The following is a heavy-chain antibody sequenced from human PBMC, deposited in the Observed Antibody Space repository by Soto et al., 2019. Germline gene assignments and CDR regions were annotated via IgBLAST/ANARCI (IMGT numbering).Heavy chain of an antibody. V-gene: IGHV1-2*02. CDR2: INCDSGGT. CDR1: GYSFTDYS. CDR3: TRDLVGYDAFDV. Sequence: QADLVQSGAEVKKPGTSVKVSCKTSGYSFTDYSIHWVRQAPGQGLEWMGRINCDSGGTTYPQKFQGRVTMTRDTSLTTVYLDLSRLTSNDTAVYYCTRDLVGYDAFDVWGQGTLVAVSP. J-gene: IGHJ3*01. D-gene: IGHD5-12*01.